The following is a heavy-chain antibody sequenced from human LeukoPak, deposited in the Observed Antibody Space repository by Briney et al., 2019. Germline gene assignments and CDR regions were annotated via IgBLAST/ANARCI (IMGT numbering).Heavy chain of an antibody. V-gene: IGHV4-59*01. CDR1: GGSISSYY. D-gene: IGHD5-24*01. CDR2: IYYSGST. J-gene: IGHJ4*02. Sequence: PSETLSLTCTVSGGSISSYYWSWIWQPPGKGLEWIGYIYYSGSTNYNPSLKSRVTISVDTSKNQFSLKLSSVTAADTAVYYCARGDGYSPCDYWGQGTLVTVSS. CDR3: ARGDGYSPCDY.